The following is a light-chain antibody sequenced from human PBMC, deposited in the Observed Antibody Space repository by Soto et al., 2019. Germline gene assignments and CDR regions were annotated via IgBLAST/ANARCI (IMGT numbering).Light chain of an antibody. CDR2: EVS. CDR3: SSYTSSTTVI. V-gene: IGLV2-14*01. Sequence: QSVLTQPASVYGSPGQSITISCTGTRSDVGGYNYVSWFQQHPGKAPKLMIFEVSNRPSGVSNRFSGSKSGNMASLTISGLQAEDEADYYCSSYTSSTTVIFGGGTKLTVL. J-gene: IGLJ2*01. CDR1: RSDVGGYNY.